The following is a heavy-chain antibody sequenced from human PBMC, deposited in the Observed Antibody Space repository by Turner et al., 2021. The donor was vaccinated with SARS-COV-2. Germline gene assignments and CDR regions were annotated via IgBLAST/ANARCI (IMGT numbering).Heavy chain of an antibody. J-gene: IGHJ4*02. Sequence: EVQLLESGGGLVQPGGSLRLSCAASGITSTSYSMSWVRRAPGKGLEWVSSISGSGVTTYYADSVKGRFTISRDSFNNMVYLQMNSLRADDMAVYYCAKGGWGAFDYWGQGILVIVSS. CDR2: ISGSGVTT. V-gene: IGHV3-23*01. CDR1: GITSTSYS. CDR3: AKGGWGAFDY. D-gene: IGHD3-16*01.